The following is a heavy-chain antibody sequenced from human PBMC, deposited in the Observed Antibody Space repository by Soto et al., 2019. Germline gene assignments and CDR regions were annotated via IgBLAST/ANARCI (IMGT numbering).Heavy chain of an antibody. CDR1: GFIFSNYA. Sequence: EVQLLESGGGFVQPGGSLRLSCAASGFIFSNYAMTWVRQAPGKWLEWVSAITSTGSSTYYADSVKGRFTISRDNSKNTLYLQINSLTAEDTAVYYCAKGAEGYVVSSLDYWGQGTLVTVSS. CDR3: AKGAEGYVVSSLDY. J-gene: IGHJ4*02. D-gene: IGHD5-12*01. V-gene: IGHV3-23*01. CDR2: ITSTGSST.